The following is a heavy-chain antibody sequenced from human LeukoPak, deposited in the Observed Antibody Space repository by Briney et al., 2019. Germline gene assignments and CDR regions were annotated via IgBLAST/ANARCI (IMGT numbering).Heavy chain of an antibody. CDR1: GGSISDTRYH. Sequence: PSETLSLTCNVSGGSISDTRYHWGWLRQPPGKGLEWIGSIYYDGRSYYYPSLKSRATISLDTSKNRFPLRLASMTAADTAVYHCTRDVAGTPADYWGQGTLVTVSS. D-gene: IGHD1-14*01. V-gene: IGHV4-39*06. J-gene: IGHJ4*02. CDR2: IYYDGRS. CDR3: TRDVAGTPADY.